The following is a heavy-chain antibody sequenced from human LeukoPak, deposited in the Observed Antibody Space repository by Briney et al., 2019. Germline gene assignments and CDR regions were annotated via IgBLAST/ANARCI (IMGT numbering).Heavy chain of an antibody. CDR3: ARFRY. Sequence: PGRSLRLSCAASGFTFDDYAMHWVRQAPGKGLEWVSGISWNSGSIGYADSVKGRFTISRDNAKNSLYLQMNSLRAEDTAVYYCARFRYWGQGTLVTVSS. CDR1: GFTFDDYA. D-gene: IGHD3-10*01. CDR2: ISWNSGSI. J-gene: IGHJ4*02. V-gene: IGHV3-9*01.